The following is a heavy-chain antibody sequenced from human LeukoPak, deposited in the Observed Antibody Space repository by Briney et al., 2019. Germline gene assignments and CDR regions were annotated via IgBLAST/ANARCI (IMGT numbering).Heavy chain of an antibody. CDR3: CLYSSSYYHFDY. J-gene: IGHJ4*02. CDR1: GFTFRSYA. Sequence: PGGSLRLSCAASGFTFRSYAMHWVRQAPGKGLEWVVHIKSITDGATIDYAAPVKGRFTISRDHSTNTLYLQMNSLKTEDTAVYFCCLYSSSYYHFDYWGQGTLVTVSS. V-gene: IGHV3-15*01. D-gene: IGHD6-13*01. CDR2: IKSITDGATI.